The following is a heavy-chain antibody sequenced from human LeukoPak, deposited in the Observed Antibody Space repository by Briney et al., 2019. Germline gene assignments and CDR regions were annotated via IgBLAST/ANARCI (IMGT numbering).Heavy chain of an antibody. CDR1: GGTFSSYA. V-gene: IGHV1-69*04. Sequence: SVKVSCKASGGTFSSYAISWVRQAPGQGLEWMGRIIPILGIANYAQKFQGRVTITADKSTSTAYMELSSLRSEDTAVYYCARDYEQWLVRGDYWGQGTLVTVSS. D-gene: IGHD6-19*01. J-gene: IGHJ4*02. CDR2: IIPILGIA. CDR3: ARDYEQWLVRGDY.